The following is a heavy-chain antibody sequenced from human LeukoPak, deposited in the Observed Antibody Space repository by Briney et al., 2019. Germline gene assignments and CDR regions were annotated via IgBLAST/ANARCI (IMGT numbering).Heavy chain of an antibody. CDR3: ASALSSSFRYRRYYYYGMDV. Sequence: ASVKVSCKASGYTFTSYYMHWVRQAPGQGLEWMGIINPSGGSTSYAQKSQGRVTMTRDTSTSTVYMELSSLRSEDTAVYYCASALSSSFRYRRYYYYGMDVWGQGTTDTVSS. D-gene: IGHD6-13*01. CDR2: INPSGGST. CDR1: GYTFTSYY. V-gene: IGHV1-46*01. J-gene: IGHJ6*02.